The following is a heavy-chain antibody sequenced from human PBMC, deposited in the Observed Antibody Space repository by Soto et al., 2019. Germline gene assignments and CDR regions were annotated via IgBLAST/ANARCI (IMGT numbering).Heavy chain of an antibody. CDR3: AREGVSSSWYNYYGMDV. D-gene: IGHD6-13*01. CDR1: GGSISSYY. V-gene: IGHV4-59*01. CDR2: IYYSGST. J-gene: IGHJ6*02. Sequence: SETLSLTCTVSGGSISSYYCSWIRQPPGKGLEWIGYIYYSGSTNYNPFLKSRVTISVDTSKNQFSLKLSSVTAADTAVYYCAREGVSSSWYNYYGMDVWGQGTTVT.